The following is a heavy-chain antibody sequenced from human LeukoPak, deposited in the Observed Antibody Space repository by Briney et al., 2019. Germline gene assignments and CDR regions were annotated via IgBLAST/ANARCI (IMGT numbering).Heavy chain of an antibody. J-gene: IGHJ4*02. D-gene: IGHD4-17*01. CDR1: GFTFSDYC. V-gene: IGHV3-53*01. CDR2: IYSGGST. Sequence: GGSLRLSCAASGFTFSDYCMSWIRQAPGKGLECISVIYSGGSTDYADSVKGRLTISRDNSKNTLYLQMNSLRAEDTAVYYCARVVDHDYGDYYLDYWGQGTLVTVSS. CDR3: ARVVDHDYGDYYLDY.